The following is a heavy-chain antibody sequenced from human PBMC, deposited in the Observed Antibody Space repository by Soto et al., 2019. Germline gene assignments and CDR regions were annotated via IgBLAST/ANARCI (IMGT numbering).Heavy chain of an antibody. CDR3: ATSSEVYSGYDRRSHYYYYGVDV. Sequence: SVKVSCKASGFTFTSSAVQWVRQARGQRLEWIGWIVVGSGNTNYAQKFQERVTITRDMSTSTAYMELSSLRSEDTAVYYCATSSEVYSGYDRRSHYYYYGVDVWGQGTTVTVSS. J-gene: IGHJ6*02. CDR2: IVVGSGNT. CDR1: GFTFTSSA. D-gene: IGHD5-12*01. V-gene: IGHV1-58*01.